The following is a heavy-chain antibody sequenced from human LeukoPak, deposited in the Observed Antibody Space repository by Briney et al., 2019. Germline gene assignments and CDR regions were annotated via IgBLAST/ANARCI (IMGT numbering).Heavy chain of an antibody. J-gene: IGHJ3*02. CDR1: GYTFTGYY. D-gene: IGHD1-1*01. CDR3: ARLGPLEAFDI. V-gene: IGHV1-2*02. Sequence: GASVKVSCKASGYTFTGYYMHWVRQAPGQGLEWMGWINPDTGATDIAQKFQGRVTMTRDTSISAAYMELSRLRSDDTAVYYCARLGPLEAFDIWGQGTMVTVSS. CDR2: INPDTGAT.